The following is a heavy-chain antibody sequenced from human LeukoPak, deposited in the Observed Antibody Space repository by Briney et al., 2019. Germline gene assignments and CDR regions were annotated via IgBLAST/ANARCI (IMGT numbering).Heavy chain of an antibody. V-gene: IGHV4-61*08. CDR1: GGSIGTSGYY. CDR3: ARDSLDAFDI. Sequence: SSETLSLTCTVSGGSIGTSGYYWSWIRQPPGKGLEWIGYIYYSGSTNYNPSLKSRVTISVDTSKNQFSLKLSSVTAADTAVYYCARDSLDAFDIWGQGTMVTVSS. CDR2: IYYSGST. J-gene: IGHJ3*02.